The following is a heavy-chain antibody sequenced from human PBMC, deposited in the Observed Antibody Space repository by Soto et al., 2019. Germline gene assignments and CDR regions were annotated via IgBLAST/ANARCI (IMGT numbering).Heavy chain of an antibody. V-gene: IGHV1-3*01. CDR1: GYTFTSYA. CDR2: INAGNGNT. D-gene: IGHD3-3*01. CDR3: ARDSIFGVVIPGW. Sequence: QVQLVQSGAEVKKPGASVKVSCKASGYTFTSYAMHWVRQAPGQRLEWMGWINAGNGNTKYSQKFQGRVTITRDTSASTAYMELSSLRSEDTAVYYCARDSIFGVVIPGWWGQGTLVTVSS. J-gene: IGHJ4*02.